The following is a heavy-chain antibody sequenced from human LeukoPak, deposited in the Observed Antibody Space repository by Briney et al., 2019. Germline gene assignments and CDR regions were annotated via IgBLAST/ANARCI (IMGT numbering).Heavy chain of an antibody. CDR3: AGEDYFDSSGYASWRFDI. D-gene: IGHD3-22*01. CDR2: IYYSGNT. CDR1: GGSISDYY. V-gene: IGHV4-59*01. J-gene: IGHJ3*02. Sequence: SETLSLTCSFSGGSISDYYWTWIRQPPGKGLEWIGHIYYSGNTIYNPSLKSRVTISVDTSKNQFSLKLTSVTTADTAVYYCAGEDYFDSSGYASWRFDIWGQGTMVTVSS.